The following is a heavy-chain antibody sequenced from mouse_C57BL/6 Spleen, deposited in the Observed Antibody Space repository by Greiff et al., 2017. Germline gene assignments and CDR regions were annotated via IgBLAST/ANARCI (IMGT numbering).Heavy chain of an antibody. Sequence: DVKLQESGPGLVKPSQSLSFTCSVTGYSITSGYYWNWIRQFPGNKLEWMGYISNDGSNNYNQSLKNRISITRDTSKNQVFLKLNSVTTEDTATYYCARDYDYEYYFDVWGQGTTLTVSS. CDR1: GYSITSGYY. J-gene: IGHJ2*01. V-gene: IGHV3-6*01. CDR2: ISNDGSN. D-gene: IGHD2-4*01. CDR3: ARDYDYEYYFDV.